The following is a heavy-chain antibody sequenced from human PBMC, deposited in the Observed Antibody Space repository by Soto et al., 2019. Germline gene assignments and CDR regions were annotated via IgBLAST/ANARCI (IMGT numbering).Heavy chain of an antibody. Sequence: ASVKVSCKASGYTVTSYGISWVRQAPGQRLEWMGWISADNGNTNYAQKFQGRVTITTDTSTSTAYMELSSLRSEDTAVYYCAADSRVYSSSFLFDYWGQGTLVTVS. V-gene: IGHV1-18*01. CDR2: ISADNGNT. D-gene: IGHD6-6*01. CDR3: AADSRVYSSSFLFDY. J-gene: IGHJ4*02. CDR1: GYTVTSYG.